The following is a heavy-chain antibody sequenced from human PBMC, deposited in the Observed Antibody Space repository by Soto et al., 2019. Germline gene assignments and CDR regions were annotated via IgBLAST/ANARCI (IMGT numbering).Heavy chain of an antibody. J-gene: IGHJ3*02. CDR1: GFTFSSYA. D-gene: IGHD6-13*01. CDR2: IKQDGSDK. CDR3: ARETAVGTGAFDI. Sequence: LRLSCAASGFTFSSYAMSWVRQAPGKGLEWVANIKQDGSDKYYVDSVKGRFTISRDNAKNSLYLQMNSLRAEDTAVYYCARETAVGTGAFDIWGQGTMVTVSS. V-gene: IGHV3-7*01.